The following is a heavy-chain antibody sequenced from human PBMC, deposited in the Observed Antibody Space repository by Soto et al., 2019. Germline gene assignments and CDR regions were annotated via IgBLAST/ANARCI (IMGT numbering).Heavy chain of an antibody. CDR2: IVVGSGNT. CDR1: GFTFTSSA. CDR3: AALVGATGFDY. Sequence: ASVKVSCKASGFTFTSSAVQWVRQARGQRLEWIGWIVVGSGNTNYAQKFQERVTITRDMSTSTAYMELSSLRSEDTAVHYCAALVGATGFDYWGQETLVTVSS. D-gene: IGHD1-26*01. V-gene: IGHV1-58*01. J-gene: IGHJ4*02.